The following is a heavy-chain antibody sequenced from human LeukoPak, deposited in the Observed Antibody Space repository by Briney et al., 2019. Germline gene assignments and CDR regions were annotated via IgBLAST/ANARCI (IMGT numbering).Heavy chain of an antibody. V-gene: IGHV4-34*01. J-gene: IGHJ3*02. Sequence: KSSETLSLTCAVYGGSFSGYYWSWIRQPPGKGLEWIGEINHSGSTNYNPSLKSRVTISVDTSKNQFSLKVISMTAADTAVYYCTKSDGYGLIRICGRGTMVTVSS. CDR3: TKSDGYGLIRI. CDR1: GGSFSGYY. CDR2: INHSGST. D-gene: IGHD3-10*01.